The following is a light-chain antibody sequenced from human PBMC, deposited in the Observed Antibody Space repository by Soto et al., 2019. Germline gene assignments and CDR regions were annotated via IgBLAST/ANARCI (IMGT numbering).Light chain of an antibody. J-gene: IGKJ1*01. V-gene: IGKV3-20*01. CDR3: QQYGSSPWT. Sequence: ETVLTQSPGSLSLSLGDRATLSCRASQTVSNSYLAWYQQKPGQAPRLLIYGTSSRATGIPDRFSGSGSGTDFTLTINRLEPEDFVIYYWQQYGSSPWTFGQGTKVEI. CDR1: QTVSNSY. CDR2: GTS.